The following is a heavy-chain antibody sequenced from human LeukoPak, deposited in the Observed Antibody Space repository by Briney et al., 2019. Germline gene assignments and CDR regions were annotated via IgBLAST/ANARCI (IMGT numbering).Heavy chain of an antibody. CDR3: ARGEYCTNGVCYGGYFDY. J-gene: IGHJ4*02. D-gene: IGHD2-8*01. Sequence: GGSLRLSCAASGFTFSSYGIHWVRQAPGKGLEWVAVIWYDGSNKYYADSVKGRLTISRDNPKNTLYLQMNSLRAEDTAVYYCARGEYCTNGVCYGGYFDYWGQGTLVTVSP. CDR1: GFTFSSYG. CDR2: IWYDGSNK. V-gene: IGHV3-33*01.